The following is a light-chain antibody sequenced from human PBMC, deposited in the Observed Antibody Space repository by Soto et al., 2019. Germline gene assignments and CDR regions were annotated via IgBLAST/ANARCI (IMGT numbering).Light chain of an antibody. Sequence: DIQMTQSPSSLSASVGDRVTITCRASQGIRNYLAWYQQKPGKAPKLLISGASTLQSGVPPRFSGRGSGTDFILTISSLEPEDFAVYYCQQRRCWQVTFGQGTRLEIK. CDR1: QGIRNY. V-gene: IGKV1-27*01. J-gene: IGKJ5*01. CDR3: QQRRCWQVT. CDR2: GAS.